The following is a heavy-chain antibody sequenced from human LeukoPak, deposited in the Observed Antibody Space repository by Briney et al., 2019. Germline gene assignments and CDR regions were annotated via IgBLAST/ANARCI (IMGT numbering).Heavy chain of an antibody. D-gene: IGHD1-26*01. CDR2: IYYSGST. V-gene: IGHV4-59*08. CDR1: GGSISSYY. Sequence: SETLSLTCTVSGGSISSYYWSWIRQPPGKGLEWIGYIYYSGSTNYNPSLKSRVTISVDTSKNQFSLKPSSVTAADTAVYYCARSGIVGATFYSYWGQGTLVTVSS. CDR3: ARSGIVGATFYSY. J-gene: IGHJ4*02.